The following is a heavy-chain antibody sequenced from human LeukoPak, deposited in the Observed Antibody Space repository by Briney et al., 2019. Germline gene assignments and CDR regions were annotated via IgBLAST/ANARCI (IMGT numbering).Heavy chain of an antibody. CDR2: ISVIGGST. CDR3: AKEWQWLVLLNFDY. CDR1: GFSFSSYS. D-gene: IGHD6-19*01. Sequence: PPGCLGLSCAAPGFSFSSYSTSWVRPAPPEGVGWGSAISVIGGSTYYADSVKGRFTISRDNSKNTLYLQMNSLRAEDTAVYYCAKEWQWLVLLNFDYWGQGTLVTVSS. J-gene: IGHJ4*02. V-gene: IGHV3-23*01.